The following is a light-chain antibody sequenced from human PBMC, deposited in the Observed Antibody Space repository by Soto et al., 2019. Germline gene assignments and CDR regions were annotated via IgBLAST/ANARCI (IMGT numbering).Light chain of an antibody. CDR3: QQYGSSPLT. J-gene: IGKJ4*01. CDR2: SAS. CDR1: QSGSSDY. Sequence: EVVLTQSPGTLSLSPGDRATLACRASQSGSSDYLAWYQQRPGQAPRLLIYSASSRATGFPDRFTGSGSGTDFTLTIRRLEPEDLKVYYCQQYGSSPLTFGGGTKVAIK. V-gene: IGKV3-20*01.